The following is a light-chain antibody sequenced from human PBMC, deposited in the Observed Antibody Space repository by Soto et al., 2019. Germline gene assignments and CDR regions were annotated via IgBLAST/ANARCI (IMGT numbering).Light chain of an antibody. CDR2: GNS. Sequence: QLVLTQPPSVSGAPGQRVTISCTGSSSNIGAGYDVHWYQHLPGTAPKLLIYGNSNRPSGVPDRFSGSKSDTSASLAITGLQAEDEADYYCQSYDSSLSGFVFGGGTKLTVL. V-gene: IGLV1-40*01. CDR1: SSNIGAGYD. CDR3: QSYDSSLSGFV. J-gene: IGLJ2*01.